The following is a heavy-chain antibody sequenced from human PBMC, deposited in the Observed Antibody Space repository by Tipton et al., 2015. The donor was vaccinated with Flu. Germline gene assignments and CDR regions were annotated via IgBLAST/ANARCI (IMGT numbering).Heavy chain of an antibody. CDR3: VKDFGLCGGDCHGDAFDI. CDR1: GFTFSSYA. CDR2: ISSNGGST. D-gene: IGHD2-21*02. V-gene: IGHV3-64D*06. J-gene: IGHJ3*02. Sequence: SLRLSCSASGFTFSSYAMHWVRQAPGKGLEYVSAISSNGGSTYYADSVKGRFTISRDNSKNTLYLQMSSLRAEDTAVYYCVKDFGLCGGDCHGDAFDIWGQGTMVTVSS.